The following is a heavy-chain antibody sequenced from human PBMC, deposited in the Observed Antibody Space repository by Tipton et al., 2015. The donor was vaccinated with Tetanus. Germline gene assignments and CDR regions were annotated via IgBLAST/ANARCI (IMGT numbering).Heavy chain of an antibody. D-gene: IGHD2-8*01. Sequence: QLVQSGGEVKKPGESLKISCKGSGYIFTNYWIGWVHQKPGKGLEGMGIIYPGDSDTRYSPSFQGQVTISADKSINNAYLQWSSLKASDASVFYCARADCPDGVCKFDFWGQGARVTVAS. J-gene: IGHJ4*02. CDR1: GYIFTNYW. V-gene: IGHV5-51*07. CDR3: ARADCPDGVCKFDF. CDR2: IYPGDSDT.